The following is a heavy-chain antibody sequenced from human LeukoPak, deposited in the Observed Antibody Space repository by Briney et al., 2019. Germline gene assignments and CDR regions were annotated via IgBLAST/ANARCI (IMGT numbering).Heavy chain of an antibody. CDR3: ARGGNGENSFIDY. CDR1: GFTFSSYW. V-gene: IGHV3-7*01. D-gene: IGHD4-23*01. J-gene: IGHJ4*02. CDR2: IKQDGSEK. Sequence: GGSLRLSCAASGFTFSSYWMSWVRQAPGKGLEWVANIKQDGSEKYYVDSVKGRFTISRDNAKNSLYLQMNSLRAEDTAVYYCARGGNGENSFIDYWGQGTLVTVSS.